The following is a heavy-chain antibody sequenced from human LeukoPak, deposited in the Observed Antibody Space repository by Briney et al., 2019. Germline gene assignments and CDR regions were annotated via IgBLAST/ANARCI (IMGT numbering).Heavy chain of an antibody. CDR1: GYTFTGYY. V-gene: IGHV1-2*06. D-gene: IGHD6-13*01. CDR2: IKPDSGAT. CDR3: AREGAAAGSSRGWFDP. J-gene: IGHJ5*02. Sequence: ASVKVSCKASGYTFTGYYIHWVRQAPGQGLEWMGRIKPDSGATNYAQKFQGRVTLTRDTSISTAYMELSTLRSDDTAVYSCAREGAAAGSSRGWFDPWGQGTQVTVSS.